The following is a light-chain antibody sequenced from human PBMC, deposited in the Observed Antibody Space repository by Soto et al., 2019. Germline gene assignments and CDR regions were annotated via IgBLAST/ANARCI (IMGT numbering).Light chain of an antibody. CDR1: HSLLHSNGYNY. CDR3: QQSYSFPRT. J-gene: IGKJ1*01. V-gene: IGKV2-28*01. CDR2: LGS. Sequence: DVVMTQSPLSLPVTPGEPASISCRSSHSLLHSNGYNYLDWYLQKPGQSPQLLIYLGSNRASGVPDRFSGSESGTDFSLTISSLQPEDSATYYCQQSYSFPRTFGQGTKVDIK.